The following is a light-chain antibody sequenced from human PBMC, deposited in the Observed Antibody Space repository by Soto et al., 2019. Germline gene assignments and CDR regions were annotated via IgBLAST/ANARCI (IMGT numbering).Light chain of an antibody. V-gene: IGKV1-5*03. CDR2: KAS. Sequence: DIQMTQSPATLSASVADRVTITCRASQSIGDLLAWYQQKPGEAPKLLIYKASYLESGVPSRFSGSGSGTEFTLTISSLQPEDLATYYCQHYSAFSVTFGQGTKVDI. CDR3: QHYSAFSVT. J-gene: IGKJ1*01. CDR1: QSIGDL.